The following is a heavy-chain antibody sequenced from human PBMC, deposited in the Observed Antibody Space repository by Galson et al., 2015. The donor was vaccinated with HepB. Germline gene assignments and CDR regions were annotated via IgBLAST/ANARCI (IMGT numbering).Heavy chain of an antibody. CDR3: ARSGYSYGYNYYYYGMDV. J-gene: IGHJ6*02. CDR2: IWYDGSNK. CDR1: GFTFGSYG. Sequence: SLRLSCAASGFTFGSYGMHWVRQAPGKGLEWVAVIWYDGSNKYYADSEKGRFTISRDNSKNTLYLQMNSLRAEDTAVYCCARSGYSYGYNYYYYGMDVWGQGTTVTVSS. V-gene: IGHV3-33*01. D-gene: IGHD5-18*01.